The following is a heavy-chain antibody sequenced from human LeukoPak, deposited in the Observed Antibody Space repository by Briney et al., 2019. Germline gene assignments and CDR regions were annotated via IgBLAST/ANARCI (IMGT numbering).Heavy chain of an antibody. J-gene: IGHJ6*02. V-gene: IGHV3-33*01. Sequence: PGGSLRLSCAASGFTFSSYGMHWVRQAPGKGLEWVADIWSDGSKKYYADSVKGRFTISRDNSKNTLNLQMNSLRAEDTAVYYCARDMTGSSGSGPSYYYYYGMDVWGQGTTVTVSS. D-gene: IGHD1-26*01. CDR3: ARDMTGSSGSGPSYYYYYGMDV. CDR2: IWSDGSKK. CDR1: GFTFSSYG.